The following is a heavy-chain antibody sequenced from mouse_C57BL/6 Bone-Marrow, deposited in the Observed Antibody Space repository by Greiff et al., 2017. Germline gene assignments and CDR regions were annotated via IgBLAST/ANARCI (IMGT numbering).Heavy chain of an antibody. V-gene: IGHV2-5*01. D-gene: IGHD2-4*01. CDR1: GFSLTSYG. CDR2: IWRGGST. Sequence: VMLVESGPGLVQPSQSLSITCTVSGFSLTSYGVHWVRQSPGKGLEWLGVIWRGGSTDYNAAFMSRLSITKDNSKSQVFFKMNSLQADDTAIYYCAKKRGLREAWFAYWGQGTLVTVSA. CDR3: AKKRGLREAWFAY. J-gene: IGHJ3*01.